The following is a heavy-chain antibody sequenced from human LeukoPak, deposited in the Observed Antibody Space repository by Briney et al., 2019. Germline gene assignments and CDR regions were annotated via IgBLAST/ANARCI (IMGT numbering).Heavy chain of an antibody. CDR3: AKDQGSSGHYDY. Sequence: VGSLRLSCAASGFTFSSHGMHWVRQAPGKGLEWVAVISYDGSNKFYADSVKGRFTISRDNSKNTLFLQMNSLRAEDTALYYCAKDQGSSGHYDYWGQGTLVTVSS. J-gene: IGHJ4*02. CDR2: ISYDGSNK. D-gene: IGHD3-22*01. CDR1: GFTFSSHG. V-gene: IGHV3-30*18.